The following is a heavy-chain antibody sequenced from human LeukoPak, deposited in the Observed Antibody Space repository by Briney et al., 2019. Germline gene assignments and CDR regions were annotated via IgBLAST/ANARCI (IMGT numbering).Heavy chain of an antibody. Sequence: AGGSLRLSCAASGFTFSSYAMGWVRQAPGKGLEWVSAISGSGGSTYYADSVKGRFTISRDNSKNTLYLQMNSLRAEDTAVYYCAKARGYTCGFDAFDIWGQGTMVTVSS. J-gene: IGHJ3*02. V-gene: IGHV3-23*01. CDR2: ISGSGGST. D-gene: IGHD5-18*01. CDR1: GFTFSSYA. CDR3: AKARGYTCGFDAFDI.